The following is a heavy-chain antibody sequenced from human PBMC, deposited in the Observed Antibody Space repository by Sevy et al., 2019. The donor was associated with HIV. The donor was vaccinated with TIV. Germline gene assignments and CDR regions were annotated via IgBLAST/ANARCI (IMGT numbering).Heavy chain of an antibody. CDR1: GFTVDDKY. V-gene: IGHV3-66*02. CDR2: IFSTSST. Sequence: GGSLRLSCTISGFTVDDKYIIWVRQAPGKGLEWVSVIFSTSSTYYADSAKGRFTISRDNSKNTVDLQMNSVRAEDTAVYYCVSLFLSYRSGWSYCDYWGQGTLVTVSS. J-gene: IGHJ4*02. CDR3: VSLFLSYRSGWSYCDY. D-gene: IGHD6-19*01.